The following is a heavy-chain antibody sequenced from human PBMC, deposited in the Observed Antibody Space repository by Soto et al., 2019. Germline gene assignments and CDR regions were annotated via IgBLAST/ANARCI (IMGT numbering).Heavy chain of an antibody. D-gene: IGHD3-3*01. CDR3: ARRRSAIFGVVITDWFDP. V-gene: IGHV4-59*08. Sequence: TSETLSLTCTVSGGSISSYYWSWIRQPPGKGLEWIGYIYYSGSTNYNPSLKSRVTISVDTSKNQFSLKLSSVTAADTAVYYCARRRSAIFGVVITDWFDPWGQGTLVTVSS. J-gene: IGHJ5*02. CDR1: GGSISSYY. CDR2: IYYSGST.